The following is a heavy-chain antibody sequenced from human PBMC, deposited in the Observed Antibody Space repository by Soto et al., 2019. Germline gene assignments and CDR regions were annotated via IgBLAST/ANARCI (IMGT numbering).Heavy chain of an antibody. V-gene: IGHV1-69*06. Sequence: QVQLVQSGAEVKKPGSSVKVSCKASGGTFSSYAISWVRQAPGQGLEWMGGIIPIFGTANYAQKFQGRVTITADKSTSTAYMELSSLRSEDTAVYYCARGEGEVVTAMKSPFDAFDIWGQGTMVTVSS. CDR1: GGTFSSYA. CDR3: ARGEGEVVTAMKSPFDAFDI. J-gene: IGHJ3*02. CDR2: IIPIFGTA. D-gene: IGHD2-21*02.